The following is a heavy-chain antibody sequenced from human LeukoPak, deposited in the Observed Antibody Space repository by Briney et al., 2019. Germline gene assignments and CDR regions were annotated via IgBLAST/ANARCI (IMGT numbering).Heavy chain of an antibody. J-gene: IGHJ4*02. Sequence: GGSLRLSCATSGFTLSDHYMSWIRQAPGKGLEWVSYISNSGITIYYADSVKGRFTISRDNAQNSLYLQMNSLRAEDTAVYYCASEVVVTATDHDYWGQGTLVTVSS. CDR2: ISNSGITI. CDR1: GFTLSDHY. CDR3: ASEVVVTATDHDY. D-gene: IGHD3-22*01. V-gene: IGHV3-11*04.